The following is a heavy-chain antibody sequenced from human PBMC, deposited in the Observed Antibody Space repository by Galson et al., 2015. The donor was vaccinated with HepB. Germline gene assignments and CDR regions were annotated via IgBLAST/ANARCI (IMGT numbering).Heavy chain of an antibody. CDR2: FDPEDGET. D-gene: IGHD3-22*01. V-gene: IGHV1-24*01. J-gene: IGHJ5*02. CDR1: GYTLTELS. CDR3: ATSGNYYDSSGSRNWFDP. Sequence: SVKVSCKVSGYTLTELSMHWVRQAPGKGLEWMGGFDPEDGETIYAQKFQGRVTMTEDTSTDTAYMELSSLRSEDTAVYYCATSGNYYDSSGSRNWFDPWGQGTLVTVSS.